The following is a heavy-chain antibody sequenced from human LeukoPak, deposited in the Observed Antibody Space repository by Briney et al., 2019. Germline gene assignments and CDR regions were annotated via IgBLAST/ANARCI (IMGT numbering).Heavy chain of an antibody. CDR3: ARGTGNDSSGYYYENFDY. Sequence: ASVKVSCKASGGTFSSYAISWVRQAPGQGLEWMGGIIPIFGTANYAQKFQGRVTITTDESTSTAYMELSSLRSEDTAVYYCARGTGNDSSGYYYENFDYWGQGTLVTVSS. CDR2: IIPIFGTA. D-gene: IGHD3-22*01. J-gene: IGHJ4*02. CDR1: GGTFSSYA. V-gene: IGHV1-69*05.